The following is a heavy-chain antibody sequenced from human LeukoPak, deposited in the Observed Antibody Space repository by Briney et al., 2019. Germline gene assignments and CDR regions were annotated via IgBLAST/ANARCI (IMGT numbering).Heavy chain of an antibody. D-gene: IGHD4/OR15-4a*01. V-gene: IGHV3-23*01. J-gene: IGHJ4*02. CDR3: AKDANYLRSGSFFTPFDY. Sequence: PGGSLRLSCAASGFTFIRTAMSWVRQAPGKGLQWVATIGGSGAGTYYAASLEGRFNISRDNSKNTLYLQMNSLRTEDTATYYCAKDANYLRSGSFFTPFDYWGQGTLVTVHS. CDR2: IGGSGAGT. CDR1: GFTFIRTA.